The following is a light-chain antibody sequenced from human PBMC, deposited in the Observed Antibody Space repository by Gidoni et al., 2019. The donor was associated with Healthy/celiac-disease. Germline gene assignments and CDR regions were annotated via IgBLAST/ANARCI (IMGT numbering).Light chain of an antibody. CDR2: KAS. CDR3: QQYNSYLLT. J-gene: IGKJ4*01. V-gene: IGKV1-5*03. Sequence: DIQLTQSPSTLSASVGDRVTITCRASQSISSWLAWYQQKPGKAPKLLIYKASSLESGVPSRFSGSGSGTEFTLTISSLQPDDFATYYCQQYNSYLLTFGGGTKVEIK. CDR1: QSISSW.